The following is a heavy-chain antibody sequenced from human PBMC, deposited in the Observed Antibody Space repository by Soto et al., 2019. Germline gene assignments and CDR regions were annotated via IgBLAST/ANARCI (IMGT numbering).Heavy chain of an antibody. Sequence: SETLSLTCAVYGGSFSGYYWSWIRQPPGKGLEWIGEINHSGSTNYNPSLKSRVTISVDTSKNQFSLKLSSVTAADTAVYYCARHELRYFDWLLYRAFDIWGQGTMVTVSS. CDR2: INHSGST. D-gene: IGHD3-9*01. CDR1: GGSFSGYY. J-gene: IGHJ3*02. V-gene: IGHV4-34*01. CDR3: ARHELRYFDWLLYRAFDI.